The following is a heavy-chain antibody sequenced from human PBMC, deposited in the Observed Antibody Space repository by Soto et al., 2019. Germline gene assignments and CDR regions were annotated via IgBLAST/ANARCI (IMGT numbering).Heavy chain of an antibody. CDR1: GGSFSGYY. CDR3: RAVVAAGRYYFDY. D-gene: IGHD2-15*01. J-gene: IGHJ4*02. V-gene: IGHV4-34*01. CDR2: INHSGST. Sequence: QVQLQQWGAGLLKPSETLSLTCAVYGGSFSGYYWSWIRQPPGKGLEWIGEINHSGSTNYNPSIKSRVTISVDTSNNQFSLKLSSVTDADTAVYYCRAVVAAGRYYFDYWGQGTLVTVSS.